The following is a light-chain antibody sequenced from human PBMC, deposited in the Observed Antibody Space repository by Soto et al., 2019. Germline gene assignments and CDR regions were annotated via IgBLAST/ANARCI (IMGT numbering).Light chain of an antibody. CDR1: QNISPW. Sequence: IHISHSPSTLSSSVLYIFTIACRASQNISPWLAWYQQKPGKAPKLLIYGASSLEGGVPSRFSGSGSGTDFTLTISSLQPDDFATYYCQQYSSSATFGQGTKVDIK. CDR2: GAS. CDR3: QQYSSSAT. V-gene: IGKV1-5*01. J-gene: IGKJ1*01.